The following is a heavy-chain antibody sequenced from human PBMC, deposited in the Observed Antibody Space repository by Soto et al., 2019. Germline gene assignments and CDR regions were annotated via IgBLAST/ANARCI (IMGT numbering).Heavy chain of an antibody. D-gene: IGHD6-19*01. Sequence: QVQLQQWGAGLLKPSETLSRTCAVYGGSFSGYYWSWIRQPPGKGLEWIGEINHRGSTNYNPSLKGQVTISVNTSKNQFSLKLSSVTAADTAVYYCARGHVALGLVYWGQGTLVTVSS. CDR1: GGSFSGYY. CDR2: INHRGST. V-gene: IGHV4-34*01. J-gene: IGHJ4*02. CDR3: ARGHVALGLVY.